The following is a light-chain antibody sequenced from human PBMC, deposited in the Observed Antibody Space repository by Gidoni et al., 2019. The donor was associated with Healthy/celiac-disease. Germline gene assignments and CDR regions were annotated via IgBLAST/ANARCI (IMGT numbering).Light chain of an antibody. V-gene: IGKV1-39*01. CDR1: QTIGSS. J-gene: IGKJ3*01. CDR3: QQTYFAPPFT. CDR2: AAS. Sequence: DIHMTQSPSSLSASVGERITISCRTSQTIGSSLNWYQQKPGKAPKVLIRAASSLQSGVPSRFSGSGSGTYFTLTISSLQPEDLGTYYCQQTYFAPPFTFGPGTKVEI.